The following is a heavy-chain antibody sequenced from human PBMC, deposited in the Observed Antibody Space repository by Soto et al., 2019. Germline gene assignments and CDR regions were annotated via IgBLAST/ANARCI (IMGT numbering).Heavy chain of an antibody. D-gene: IGHD3-10*01. CDR2: INPNSGGT. CDR1: GYTFTGYY. J-gene: IGHJ6*02. CDR3: ARAPRFFPTYYYGSGSYYNDPYYYYGMDV. V-gene: IGHV1-2*04. Sequence: GASVKVSCKASGYTFTGYYMHWVRQAPGQGLEWMGWINPNSGGTNYAQKFQGWVTMTRDTSISTAYMELSRLRSDDTAVYYCARAPRFFPTYYYGSGSYYNDPYYYYGMDVWGQGTTVTVSS.